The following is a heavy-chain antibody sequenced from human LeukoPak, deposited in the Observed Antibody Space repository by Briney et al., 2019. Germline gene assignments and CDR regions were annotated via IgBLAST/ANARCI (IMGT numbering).Heavy chain of an antibody. V-gene: IGHV3-7*01. J-gene: IGHJ6*04. CDR3: AELRITMIGGV. CDR2: IKPDGSEK. D-gene: IGHD3-10*02. CDR1: GFTFSSYW. Sequence: PGGSLRLSCAASGFTFSSYWMSWVRQAPGQGLEWVANIKPDGSEKYYVDSVKGRFTISRDNAKNSLYLQMNSLRAEDTAVYYCAELRITMIGGVWGKGTTVTISS.